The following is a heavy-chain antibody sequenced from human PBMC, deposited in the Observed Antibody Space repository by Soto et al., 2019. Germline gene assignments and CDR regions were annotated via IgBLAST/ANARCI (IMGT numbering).Heavy chain of an antibody. D-gene: IGHD2-2*01. V-gene: IGHV4-39*01. CDR2: IYYSGST. CDR1: GGSISSSSYY. Sequence: QLQLQESGPGLVKPSETLSLTCTVSGGSISSSSYYWGWIRQPPGKGLEWIGSIYYSGSTYYNPSRKTRIPVYGDTSKNQCTLKLSSVTAADTAVYYCARHPSGGYCSSTICYREFYYYYGMDVWGQGTTVTVSS. J-gene: IGHJ6*02. CDR3: ARHPSGGYCSSTICYREFYYYYGMDV.